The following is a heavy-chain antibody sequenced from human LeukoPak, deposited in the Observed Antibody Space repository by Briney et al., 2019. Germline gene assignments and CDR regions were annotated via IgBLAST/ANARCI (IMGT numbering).Heavy chain of an antibody. V-gene: IGHV4-59*12. CDR1: GGSISSYY. D-gene: IGHD3-22*01. CDR2: IYYSGST. CDR3: ARENYYDSSGPY. J-gene: IGHJ4*02. Sequence: PSETLSLTCTVSGGSISSYYWSWIRQPPGKGLEWIGYIYYSGSTNYNPSLKSRVTISVDTSKNQFSLKLSSVTAADTAVYYCARENYYDSSGPYWGQGTLVTVSS.